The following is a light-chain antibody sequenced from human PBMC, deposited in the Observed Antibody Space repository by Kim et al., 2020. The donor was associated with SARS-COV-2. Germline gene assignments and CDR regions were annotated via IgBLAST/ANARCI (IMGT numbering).Light chain of an antibody. CDR3: AAWDDSLHGLV. CDR1: RSNIGSDA. J-gene: IGLJ3*02. CDR2: SDN. Sequence: QSVLTQPPSASGTPGQRVTISCSGSRSNIGSDAVNWYQQLPGTAPKLLIYSDNQRPSGIPERFSGSKSGTSASLAISGLQSEDEADYYCAAWDDSLHGLVYGGGTQLTVL. V-gene: IGLV1-44*01.